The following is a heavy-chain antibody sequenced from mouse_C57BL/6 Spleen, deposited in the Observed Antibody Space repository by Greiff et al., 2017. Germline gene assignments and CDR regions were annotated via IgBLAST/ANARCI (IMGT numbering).Heavy chain of an antibody. CDR2: IDPETGGT. CDR3: TRGVAYFDY. J-gene: IGHJ2*01. Sequence: VQLQQSGAELVRPGASVTLSCKASGYTFTDYEMHWVKQTPVHGLEWIGAIDPETGGTAYNQKFKGKAILTADKSSSTAYMELRSLTSEDSAVYYCTRGVAYFDYWGQGTTLTVSS. CDR1: GYTFTDYE. V-gene: IGHV1-15*01.